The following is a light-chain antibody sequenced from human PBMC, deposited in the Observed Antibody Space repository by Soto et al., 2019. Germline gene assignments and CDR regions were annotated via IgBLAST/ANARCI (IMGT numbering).Light chain of an antibody. J-gene: IGKJ5*01. V-gene: IGKV3-20*01. CDR3: QQYDNSPIT. Sequence: EIVLTQSPGTLSLSPGERATLSCGASQSVTSNYLAWYQQKPGQAPRLLIFGASIRVTGIPDRFIGSGSGTDFTLTISRLEPEDFAVYYCQQYDNSPITFGQGTRLEIK. CDR2: GAS. CDR1: QSVTSNY.